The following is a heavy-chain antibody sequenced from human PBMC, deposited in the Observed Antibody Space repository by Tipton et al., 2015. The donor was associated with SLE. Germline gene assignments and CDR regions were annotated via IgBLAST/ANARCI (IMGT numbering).Heavy chain of an antibody. J-gene: IGHJ5*02. Sequence: QSGPEVKPPGASVKVACKASGDSFTNSGFTWVRQAPGHGLEWMGWVSAYSGSTNYAQKVQARVTMSTDTSTNTVYRELRSRRSDDTACYYCAIMFPLEGRELSVPYWFDPWGQGSRVTVSS. CDR3: AIMFPLEGRELSVPYWFDP. CDR1: GDSFTNSG. D-gene: IGHD2-15*01. V-gene: IGHV1-18*04. CDR2: VSAYSGST.